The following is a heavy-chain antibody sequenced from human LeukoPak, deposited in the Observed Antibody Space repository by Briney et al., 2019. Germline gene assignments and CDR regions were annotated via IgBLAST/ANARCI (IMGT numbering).Heavy chain of an antibody. CDR3: ARTYYYDSSGPYY. Sequence: SETLSLTCTVSGDSISSSSYYWGWIRQPPGKGLEWIGSFYYSGSTFYNPSLESRVTISVDTSKNQFSLKLSSVTAADTAVYYCARTYYYDSSGPYYWGQGTLVTVSS. D-gene: IGHD3-22*01. CDR1: GDSISSSSYY. V-gene: IGHV4-39*07. CDR2: FYYSGST. J-gene: IGHJ4*02.